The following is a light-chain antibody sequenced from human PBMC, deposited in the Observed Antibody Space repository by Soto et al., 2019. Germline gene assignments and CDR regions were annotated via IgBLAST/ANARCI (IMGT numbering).Light chain of an antibody. V-gene: IGLV2-14*01. CDR2: EVS. CDR3: SSYTSSSTLYV. J-gene: IGLJ1*01. Sequence: QSALTQPASVSGSPGQSITISCTGTSSDVGGYNYVSWYQQHPGKAPKLMIYEVSNRPSGVSNRLSGSKSGNTASLTISGLKAEDEADYYCSSYTSSSTLYVFGTGTKVTV. CDR1: SSDVGGYNY.